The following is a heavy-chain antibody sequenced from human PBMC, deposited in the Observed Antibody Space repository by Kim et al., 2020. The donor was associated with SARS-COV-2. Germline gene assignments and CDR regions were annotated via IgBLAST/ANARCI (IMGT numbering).Heavy chain of an antibody. V-gene: IGHV4-34*01. CDR3: ARAQRMAKGESKLKYFQH. J-gene: IGHJ1*01. CDR2: INHSGST. Sequence: SETLSLTCAVYGGSFSGYYWSWIRQPPGKGLEWIGEINHSGSTNYNPSLKSRVTISVDTSKNQFSLKLSSVTAADTAVYYCARAQRMAKGESKLKYFQH. CDR1: GGSFSGYY. D-gene: IGHD2-21*01.